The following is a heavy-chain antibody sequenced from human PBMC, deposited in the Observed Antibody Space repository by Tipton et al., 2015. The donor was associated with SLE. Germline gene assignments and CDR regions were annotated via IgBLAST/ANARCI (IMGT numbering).Heavy chain of an antibody. CDR3: ARDGQLVGADFDY. CDR1: GGSISSGSYY. CDR2: IYTSGST. Sequence: TLSLNCTVSGGSISSGSYYWSWIRQPAGKGLEWIGRIYTSGSTNYNPSLKSRVTISVDTSKNQFSLKLSSVTAADTAVYYCARDGQLVGADFDYWGQGTLVTVSS. V-gene: IGHV4-61*02. J-gene: IGHJ4*02. D-gene: IGHD6-6*01.